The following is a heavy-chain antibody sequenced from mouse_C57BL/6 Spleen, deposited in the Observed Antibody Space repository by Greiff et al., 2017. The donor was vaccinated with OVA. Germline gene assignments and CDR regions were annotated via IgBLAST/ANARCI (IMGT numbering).Heavy chain of an antibody. CDR2: INPNNGGT. D-gene: IGHD1-1*01. Sequence: EVQLQQSGPELAKPGASVKISCKASGYTFTDYYMNWVKQSHGKSLEWIGDINPNNGGTSYNQKFKGKATLTVDKSSSTAYMELRSLTSEDSAVYYCARALLRGAMDYWGQGTSVTVSS. CDR1: GYTFTDYY. J-gene: IGHJ4*01. CDR3: ARALLRGAMDY. V-gene: IGHV1-26*01.